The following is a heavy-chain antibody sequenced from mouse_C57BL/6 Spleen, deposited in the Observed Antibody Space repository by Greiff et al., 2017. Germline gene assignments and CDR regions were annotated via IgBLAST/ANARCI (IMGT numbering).Heavy chain of an antibody. CDR3: ARERNLLYYAMDY. Sequence: EVQLQQSGPELVKPGASVKISCKASGYTFTDYYMNWVKQSHGKSLEWIGDINPNNGGTSYNQKFKGKATLTVDKSSSTAYMELRSLTSEDSAVYYCARERNLLYYAMDYWGQGTSVTVSS. CDR1: GYTFTDYY. J-gene: IGHJ4*01. D-gene: IGHD2-1*01. V-gene: IGHV1-26*01. CDR2: INPNNGGT.